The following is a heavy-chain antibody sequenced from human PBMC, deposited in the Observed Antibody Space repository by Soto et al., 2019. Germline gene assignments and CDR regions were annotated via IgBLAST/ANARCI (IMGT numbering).Heavy chain of an antibody. V-gene: IGHV3-21*01. CDR1: GFTFSSYS. CDR2: ISSSSSYI. D-gene: IGHD7-27*01. J-gene: IGHJ3*02. Sequence: GGSLRLSCAASGFTFSSYSMNWVRQAPGKGLEWVSSISSSSSYIYYADSVKGRFTISRDNAKNSLYLQMNSLRAEDTAVYYCARERLGIRDAFDIWGQGTMVTVSS. CDR3: ARERLGIRDAFDI.